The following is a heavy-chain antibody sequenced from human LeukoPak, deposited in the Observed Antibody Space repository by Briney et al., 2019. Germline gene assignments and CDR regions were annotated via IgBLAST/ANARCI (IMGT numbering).Heavy chain of an antibody. J-gene: IGHJ6*02. Sequence: GGSLRLSCAASGFTFSSYWMHWVRQAPGKGLVWVSRINSDGSSTSYADSVKGRFTISRDNAKNTLYLQMNSLRAEDTAVYYCARARGFGGVIAKGMDVWGQGTTVTVSS. V-gene: IGHV3-74*01. CDR2: INSDGSST. CDR1: GFTFSSYW. D-gene: IGHD3-16*02. CDR3: ARARGFGGVIAKGMDV.